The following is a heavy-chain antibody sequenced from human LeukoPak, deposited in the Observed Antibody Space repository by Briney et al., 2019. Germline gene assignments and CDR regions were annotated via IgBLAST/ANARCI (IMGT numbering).Heavy chain of an antibody. J-gene: IGHJ4*02. V-gene: IGHV3-73*01. D-gene: IGHD3-16*01. CDR2: IRSKANSYAT. Sequence: GGSLRLSCAASGFTFSGSAMHWVRQASGKGLEWVGRIRSKANSYATAYAASVKGRFTISRDNSKNTLYLQMNSLRAEDTAIYYCAKDPRRVARLITFGGGRPYYFDYWGQGTLVTVSS. CDR3: AKDPRRVARLITFGGGRPYYFDY. CDR1: GFTFSGSA.